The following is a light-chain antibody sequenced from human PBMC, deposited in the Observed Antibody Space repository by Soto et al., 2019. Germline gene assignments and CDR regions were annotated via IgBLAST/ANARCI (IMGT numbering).Light chain of an antibody. Sequence: DIQLTQSPSTLSASVGERVTITCRASQTVNTWLAWYQHKPGKAPKLLIYDASVLETGVPSRFSGFSSGTEFTLTISSLQPEDVGTYYCQFFTASPWTFGQGTRVEF. CDR1: QTVNTW. V-gene: IGKV1-5*01. CDR3: QFFTASPWT. CDR2: DAS. J-gene: IGKJ1*01.